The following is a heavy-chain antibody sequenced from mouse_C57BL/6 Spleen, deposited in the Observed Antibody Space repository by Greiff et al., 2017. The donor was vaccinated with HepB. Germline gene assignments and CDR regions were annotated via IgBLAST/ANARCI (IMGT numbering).Heavy chain of an antibody. CDR3: ARRSSYAMDY. Sequence: QVQLQQSGPELVKPGASVKISCKASGYAFSSSWMNWVKQRPGKGLEWIGRIYPGDGDTNYNGKFKGKATLTADKSSSTAYMQLSSLTYEDSAVYFGARRSSYAMDYWGQGTSVTVSS. CDR2: IYPGDGDT. V-gene: IGHV1-82*01. CDR1: GYAFSSSW. J-gene: IGHJ4*01.